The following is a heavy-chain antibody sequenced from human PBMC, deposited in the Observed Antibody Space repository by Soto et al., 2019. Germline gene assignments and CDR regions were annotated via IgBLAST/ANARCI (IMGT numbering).Heavy chain of an antibody. Sequence: PGGSLRLSCAASGFTFSSYAMSWVRQAPGKGLEWVSAISGSGGSTYYADSVKGRFTTSRDNSKNTLYLQMNSLRAEDTAVYYCAKALAGVYYYHGMDVWGQGTTVTVSS. CDR1: GFTFSSYA. D-gene: IGHD3-10*01. J-gene: IGHJ6*02. CDR3: AKALAGVYYYHGMDV. CDR2: ISGSGGST. V-gene: IGHV3-23*01.